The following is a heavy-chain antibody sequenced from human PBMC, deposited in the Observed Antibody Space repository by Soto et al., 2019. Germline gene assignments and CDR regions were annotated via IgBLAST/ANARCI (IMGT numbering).Heavy chain of an antibody. D-gene: IGHD4-4*01. J-gene: IGHJ4*02. CDR3: ARELQGLYYFDY. Sequence: QVQVVQSGAGVKKPGASVKVSCKASEYTFTSYVIHWVRQAPGQSLEWMGWINAGNGNTKYSQKFQGRVIITRDTSASTAYMELSSLRSEDTAVYYCARELQGLYYFDYWGQGTLVTVSS. V-gene: IGHV1-3*01. CDR2: INAGNGNT. CDR1: EYTFTSYV.